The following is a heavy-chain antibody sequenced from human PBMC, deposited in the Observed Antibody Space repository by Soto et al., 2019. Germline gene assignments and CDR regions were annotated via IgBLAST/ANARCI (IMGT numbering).Heavy chain of an antibody. CDR3: VTARGWSVSDF. CDR2: IKDDGTET. CDR1: GFTFSTYW. D-gene: IGHD6-19*01. J-gene: IGHJ4*02. Sequence: EVQLVESGGGLVQPGGSLRLSCAASGFTFSTYWMNWVRQAPGKGLEWVANIKDDGTETLYVDSVKGRFTISRDNVKNSVSLQMNSLRDEDTAVYYCVTARGWSVSDFWGQGTLVTVSS. V-gene: IGHV3-7*02.